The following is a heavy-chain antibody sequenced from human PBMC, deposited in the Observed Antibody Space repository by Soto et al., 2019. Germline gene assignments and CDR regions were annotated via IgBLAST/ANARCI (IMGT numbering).Heavy chain of an antibody. J-gene: IGHJ4*02. CDR1: GYSFTSYW. Sequence: EVPLVQSGAEVKKPGESLKISCKGSGYSFTSYWIGWVRQMPGKGLEWMGIIYPGDSDTRYSPSVQGQVTISADKSISTAYLQWSSLKASDTAMYYCARLKRDGYNYSPLSYWGQGTLVTVSS. CDR2: IYPGDSDT. CDR3: ARLKRDGYNYSPLSY. V-gene: IGHV5-51*03. D-gene: IGHD5-12*01.